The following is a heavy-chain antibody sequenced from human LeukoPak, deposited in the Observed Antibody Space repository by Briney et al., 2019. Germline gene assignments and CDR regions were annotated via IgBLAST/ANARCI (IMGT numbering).Heavy chain of an antibody. D-gene: IGHD6-13*01. V-gene: IGHV3-21*01. CDR2: ISSSSSYI. CDR1: GFTFSGYT. J-gene: IGHJ4*02. Sequence: GGSLRLSCAASGFTFSGYTMNWVRQAPGKGLEWVSYISSSSSYIYYADSVKGRFTISRDNAKNSLYLQMDSLRVEDTAVYYCAREHGLSSSWYYWGQETLVTVSS. CDR3: AREHGLSSSWYY.